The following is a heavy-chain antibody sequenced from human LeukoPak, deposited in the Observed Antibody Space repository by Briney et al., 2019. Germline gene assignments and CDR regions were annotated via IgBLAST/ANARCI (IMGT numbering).Heavy chain of an antibody. Sequence: GGSLRLSCAASGFTFDDYAMHWVRQAPGKGLEWVSGISWNSGSIGYADSVKGRFTISRDNAKNSLYLQMNSLRAEDMALYYCAKDIGSGSYLDYWGQGTLVTVSS. CDR3: AKDIGSGSYLDY. CDR2: ISWNSGSI. CDR1: GFTFDDYA. J-gene: IGHJ4*02. V-gene: IGHV3-9*03. D-gene: IGHD1-26*01.